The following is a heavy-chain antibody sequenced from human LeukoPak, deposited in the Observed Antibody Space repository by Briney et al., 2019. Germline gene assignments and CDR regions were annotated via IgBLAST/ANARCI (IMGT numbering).Heavy chain of an antibody. V-gene: IGHV4-38-2*02. Sequence: SETLSLTCTVSGYSISSGYYWGWIRQPPGKGLEWIGSIYHSGSTYYNPSLKSRVTISVDTSKNQFSLKLSSVTAADTAVYYRARGGYYGSGSFSYWGQGTLVTVSS. CDR2: IYHSGST. CDR3: ARGGYYGSGSFSY. J-gene: IGHJ4*02. CDR1: GYSISSGYY. D-gene: IGHD3-10*01.